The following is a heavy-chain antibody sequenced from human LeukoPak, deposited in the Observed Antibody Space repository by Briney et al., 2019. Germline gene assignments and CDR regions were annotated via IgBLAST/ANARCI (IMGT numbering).Heavy chain of an antibody. D-gene: IGHD4-17*01. V-gene: IGHV1-8*01. CDR1: GYPFRNYD. J-gene: IGHJ5*02. CDR2: INLHSGKT. Sequence: GASVKVSCKTSGYPFRNYDINWVRQATGQGLERMGWINLHSGKTGYAQEFQGRVTMTTDTSANTAYMYLSSLRSEDTAVYYCARLSSHYGDYKVDPWGQGTLVTVSS. CDR3: ARLSSHYGDYKVDP.